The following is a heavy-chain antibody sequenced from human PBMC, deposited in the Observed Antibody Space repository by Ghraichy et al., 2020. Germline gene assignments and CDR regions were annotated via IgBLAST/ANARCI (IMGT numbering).Heavy chain of an antibody. CDR3: AREAYDILTGYSDYYYYYMDV. J-gene: IGHJ6*03. CDR2: IKQDGSEK. Sequence: GESLNISCAASGFTFSSYWMSWVRQAPGKGLEWVTNIKQDGSEKYYVDSVKGRFTISRDNAKNSLYLQMNSLRAEDTAVYYCAREAYDILTGYSDYYYYYMDVWGKGTTVTVSS. V-gene: IGHV3-7*03. CDR1: GFTFSSYW. D-gene: IGHD3-9*01.